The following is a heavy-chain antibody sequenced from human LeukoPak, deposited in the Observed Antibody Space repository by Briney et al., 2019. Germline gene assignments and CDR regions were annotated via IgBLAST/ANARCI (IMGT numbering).Heavy chain of an antibody. V-gene: IGHV4-34*01. Sequence: TSETLSLTCAVYGGSFSGDFWSWIRQSPGKGLEWIGEIKHDGSTTYNPSLESRVTMSVDTSTNQISLEMTSVTAADTAVYYCAELGITMIGGVWGKGTTVTISS. J-gene: IGHJ6*04. CDR3: AELGITMIGGV. CDR2: IKHDGST. CDR1: GGSFSGDF. D-gene: IGHD3-10*02.